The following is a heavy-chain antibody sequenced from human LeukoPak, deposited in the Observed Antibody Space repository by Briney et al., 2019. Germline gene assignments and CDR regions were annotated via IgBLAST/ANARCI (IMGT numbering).Heavy chain of an antibody. J-gene: IGHJ6*03. V-gene: IGHV4-4*07. CDR3: AREHCSGGSCYSIYYYYYMDV. D-gene: IGHD2-15*01. CDR2: IYTSGST. Sequence: SETLSLTCTVSGGSISSYYWSWIRQPAGKGVEWIGRIYTSGSTNYNPSLKSRVTMSVDTSKNQFSLKLSSVTAADTAVYYCAREHCSGGSCYSIYYYYYMDVWGKGTTVTVSS. CDR1: GGSISSYY.